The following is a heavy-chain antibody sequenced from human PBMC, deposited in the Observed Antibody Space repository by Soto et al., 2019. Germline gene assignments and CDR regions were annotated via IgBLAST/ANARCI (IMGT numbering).Heavy chain of an antibody. CDR1: GGSISSYY. J-gene: IGHJ3*02. CDR3: ARVAKLLWFGKYDAFDI. D-gene: IGHD3-10*01. Sequence: PSETLSLTCTVAGGSISSYYWSWIRQPPGKGLEWIGYIYYSGSTNYNPSLKSRVTISVDTSKNQFSLKLSSVTAADTAVYYCARVAKLLWFGKYDAFDIWGQGTMVTVSS. V-gene: IGHV4-59*01. CDR2: IYYSGST.